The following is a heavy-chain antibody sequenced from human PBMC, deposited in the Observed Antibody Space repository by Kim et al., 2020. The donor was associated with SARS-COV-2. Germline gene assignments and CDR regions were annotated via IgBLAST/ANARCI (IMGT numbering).Heavy chain of an antibody. V-gene: IGHV3-23*01. J-gene: IGHJ6*02. CDR2: ISGSGGST. CDR1: GFTFSSYA. D-gene: IGHD5-18*01. CDR3: AKWRLDGYSYGVRGLYYYYGMDV. Sequence: GGSLRLSCAASGFTFSSYAMSWVRQAPGKGLEWVSAISGSGGSTYYADSVKGRFTISRDNSKNTLYLQMNSLRAEDTAVYYCAKWRLDGYSYGVRGLYYYYGMDVWGQGTTVTVSS.